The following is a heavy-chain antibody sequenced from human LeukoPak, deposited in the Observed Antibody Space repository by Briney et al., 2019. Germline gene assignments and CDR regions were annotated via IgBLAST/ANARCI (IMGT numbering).Heavy chain of an antibody. CDR2: ISSSGSTI. CDR3: ARDPTPITPPDY. J-gene: IGHJ4*02. D-gene: IGHD3-10*01. CDR1: GFTFSDYY. Sequence: GSLRLSCAASGFTFSDYYMSWIRQAPGKGLEWVSYISSSGSTIYYADSVKGRFTISRDNAKNSLYLQMNSLRAEDTAVYYCARDPTPITPPDYWGQGTLVTVSS. V-gene: IGHV3-11*01.